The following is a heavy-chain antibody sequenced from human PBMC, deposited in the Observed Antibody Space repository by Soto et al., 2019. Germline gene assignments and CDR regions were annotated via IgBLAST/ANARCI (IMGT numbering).Heavy chain of an antibody. CDR1: GFSSYS. CDR2: ISYDGSHT. V-gene: IGHV3-30*04. CDR3: AGDKSSSFDY. Sequence: QLQLVESGGGVVQPGRSLRLSCAASGFSSYSMHWVRQAPGKGLEWVALISYDGSHTYYADSVKGRFTISRDNSKNTLYLQMNSLEIEDTAVYYCAGDKSSSFDYWGQGTLVTVSS. D-gene: IGHD2-15*01. J-gene: IGHJ4*02.